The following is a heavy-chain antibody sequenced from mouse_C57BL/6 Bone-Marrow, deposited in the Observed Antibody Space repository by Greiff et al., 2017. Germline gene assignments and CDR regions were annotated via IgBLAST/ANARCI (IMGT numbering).Heavy chain of an antibody. D-gene: IGHD1-1*01. V-gene: IGHV5-12*01. Sequence: EVKLVESGGGLVQPGGSLKLSCAASGFTFSDYYMYWVRQTPEKRLEWVAYISNGGGSTYYPDTVKGRFTITRYNAQNTLYLQMSRLKSEDTAMYYCASYYYGSSHYAMDYWAQGTSVTVSS. CDR3: ASYYYGSSHYAMDY. J-gene: IGHJ4*01. CDR1: GFTFSDYY. CDR2: ISNGGGST.